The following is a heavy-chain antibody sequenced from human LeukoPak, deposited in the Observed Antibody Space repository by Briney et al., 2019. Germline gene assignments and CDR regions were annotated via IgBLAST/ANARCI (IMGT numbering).Heavy chain of an antibody. J-gene: IGHJ3*02. V-gene: IGHV4-34*01. CDR1: GGSFSGYY. D-gene: IGHD4-17*01. CDR3: ARSYGDYVWLSAFDI. CDR2: INHSGST. Sequence: SETLSLTCAVYGGSFSGYYWSWIRQPPGKGLEWIGEINHSGSTNYNPSLKSRVTISVDTSKNQFSLKLSSVTAADTAVYYCARSYGDYVWLSAFDIWGQGTMVTVSS.